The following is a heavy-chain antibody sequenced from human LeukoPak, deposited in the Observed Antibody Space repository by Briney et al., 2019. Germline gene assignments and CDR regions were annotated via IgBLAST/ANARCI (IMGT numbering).Heavy chain of an antibody. V-gene: IGHV4-59*01. CDR2: IDSSGST. Sequence: SETLPLTCTVSGDSISNYYWTWIRQPPGKGLEWFGCIDSSGSTKYNSSLKSRVTISLDTSKSQFSLKLTSVTAADTAVYHCARTSRHYYGSGSKLTPWPAGMDVWGQGTTVTVSS. CDR3: ARTSRHYYGSGSKLTPWPAGMDV. D-gene: IGHD3-10*01. J-gene: IGHJ6*02. CDR1: GDSISNYY.